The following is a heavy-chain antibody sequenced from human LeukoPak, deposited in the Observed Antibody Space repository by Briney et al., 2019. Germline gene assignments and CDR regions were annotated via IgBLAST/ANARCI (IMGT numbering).Heavy chain of an antibody. CDR1: KFIFSDYY. J-gene: IGHJ4*02. Sequence: GGSLRLSCAASKFIFSDYYMSWIRQAPGKGLEWVSYISYGGTNLHYADSVKGRFTISRDNAKNSLYLQMNSLSAEDTAVYYCARDRGRNRGHYFDFWGQGTLVTVSS. CDR3: ARDRGRNRGHYFDF. CDR2: ISYGGTNL. D-gene: IGHD1-14*01. V-gene: IGHV3-11*04.